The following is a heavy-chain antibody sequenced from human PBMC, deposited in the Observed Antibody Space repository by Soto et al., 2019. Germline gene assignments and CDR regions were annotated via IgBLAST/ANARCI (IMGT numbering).Heavy chain of an antibody. J-gene: IGHJ4*02. CDR3: ARDLYGGAVADY. V-gene: IGHV3-33*01. CDR2: IWYDGSNK. Sequence: QVQLVESGGGVVQPGRSLRLSCAASGFTFSSYGMHWVRQAPGKGLEWVAVIWYDGSNKYYADSVKGRFTISRDNSRNTMYLQMNSLRAEDTAVYYCARDLYGGAVADYWGQGILVTVSS. CDR1: GFTFSSYG. D-gene: IGHD5-12*01.